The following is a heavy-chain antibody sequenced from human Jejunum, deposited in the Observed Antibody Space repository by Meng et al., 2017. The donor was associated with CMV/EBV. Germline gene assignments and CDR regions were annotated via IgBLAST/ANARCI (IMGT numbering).Heavy chain of an antibody. D-gene: IGHD6-13*01. J-gene: IGHJ4*02. V-gene: IGHV3-23*03. Sequence: SGFTFSSYAMSWVRQAPGKGPEWVSFIFGGGSSTYYADSVKGRFTISKDDSKNTLYLQMNSLRLEDTGVYYCARGTGSGSWLIDSWGQGTLVTVSS. CDR1: GFTFSSYA. CDR3: ARGTGSGSWLIDS. CDR2: IFGGGSST.